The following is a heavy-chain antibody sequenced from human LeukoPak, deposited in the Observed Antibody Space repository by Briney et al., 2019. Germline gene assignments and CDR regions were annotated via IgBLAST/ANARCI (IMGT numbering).Heavy chain of an antibody. CDR1: GYTFTNYD. J-gene: IGHJ3*02. Sequence: GASVEVSCKASGYTFTNYDINWVRQATGQGVEWMGWMNPNSGNTGYEQKFQGRVTITRNTSINTAYMELSSLRSEDTAVYYCILGRDAFDIWGQGTMVTVSS. CDR2: MNPNSGNT. CDR3: ILGRDAFDI. D-gene: IGHD1-26*01. V-gene: IGHV1-8*03.